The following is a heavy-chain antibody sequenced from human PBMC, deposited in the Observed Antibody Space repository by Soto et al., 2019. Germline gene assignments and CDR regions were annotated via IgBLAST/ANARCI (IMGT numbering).Heavy chain of an antibody. Sequence: PGGSLRLSCAASGFTFSNYAMHWVRQAPGKGLEWVAVISYDGSDKYNANSVKGRFTISRDNSKNTLYLQMNSLRAEDTAVYYCARDTAPNGYNYYYFGMDVLGQGTTVTVSS. CDR3: ARDTAPNGYNYYYFGMDV. J-gene: IGHJ6*02. CDR1: GFTFSNYA. D-gene: IGHD5-18*01. V-gene: IGHV3-30-3*01. CDR2: ISYDGSDK.